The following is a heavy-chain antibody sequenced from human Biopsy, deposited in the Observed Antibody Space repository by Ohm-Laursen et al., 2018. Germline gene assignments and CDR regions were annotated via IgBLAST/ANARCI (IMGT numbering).Heavy chain of an antibody. CDR3: ATELLPPGVGGPWLDS. CDR2: ISASSSYI. D-gene: IGHD3-16*01. Sequence: SLRLSCSASGIIFSDSHMNWVRQAPGKGLEWVSSISASSSYIYYADSVKGRFTVSRDNTKNTLYLQMNSLRAADTAIYFCATELLPPGVGGPWLDSWGQGTPVTVSS. J-gene: IGHJ5*01. V-gene: IGHV3-21*06. CDR1: GIIFSDSH.